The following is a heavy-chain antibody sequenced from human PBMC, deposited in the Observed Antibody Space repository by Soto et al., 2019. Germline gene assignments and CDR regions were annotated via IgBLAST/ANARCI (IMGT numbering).Heavy chain of an antibody. CDR2: IIPILGIA. Sequence: PVKGSRKTSVGTFSTHTISWVRQAPGQGLEWMGRIIPILGIANYAQKFQGRVTITADKSTSTAYMELSSLRSEDTAVYYCARGVWDIWGQGTMVTVSS. J-gene: IGHJ3*02. CDR1: VGTFSTHT. CDR3: ARGVWDI. V-gene: IGHV1-69*02. D-gene: IGHD2-21*01.